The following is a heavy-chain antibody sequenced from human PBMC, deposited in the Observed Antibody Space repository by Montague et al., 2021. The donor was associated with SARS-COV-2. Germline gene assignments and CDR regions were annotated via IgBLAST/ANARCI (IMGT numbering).Heavy chain of an antibody. V-gene: IGHV3-48*03. CDR3: ARDRDWDDWCGMDV. CDR1: GFIFSSYE. J-gene: IGHJ6*02. D-gene: IGHD2-21*01. Sequence: SLRLSCAASGFIFSSYEMNWVRQAPGKGLEWISYISSSVGGRTKHYTXXGRGRFTISRDNAKNSLYLQMNRLRVEDTAIYYCARDRDWDDWCGMDVWGQGTTITVSS. CDR2: ISSSVGGRTK.